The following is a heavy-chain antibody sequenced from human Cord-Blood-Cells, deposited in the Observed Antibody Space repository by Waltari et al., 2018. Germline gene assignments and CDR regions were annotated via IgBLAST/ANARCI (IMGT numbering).Heavy chain of an antibody. D-gene: IGHD1-20*01. J-gene: IGHJ2*01. CDR1: GGSISSGSYH. V-gene: IGHV4-61*09. CDR3: ARDITGAYWYFDL. CDR2: IYTSGST. Sequence: QVQLQESGPGLVKPSQTLSLTCTVSGGSISSGSYHWSWIRQPAGKGLEWIGYIYTSGSTNYNPSLKSRVTISVDTSKNQFSLKLSSVTAADTAVYYCARDITGAYWYFDLWGRGTLVTVSS.